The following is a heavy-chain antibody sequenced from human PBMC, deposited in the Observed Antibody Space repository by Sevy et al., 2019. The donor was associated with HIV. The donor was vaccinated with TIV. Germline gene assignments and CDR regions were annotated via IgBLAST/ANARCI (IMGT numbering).Heavy chain of an antibody. D-gene: IGHD1-26*01. CDR3: ARGDGTGRCFDS. CDR1: GYNFNNYY. CDR2: INPTSRST. V-gene: IGHV1-46*02. J-gene: IGHJ4*02. Sequence: ASVKVSCKASGYNFNNYYIHWVRQAPGEGLQWMGVINPTSRSTYYPPKFQGRVTMTRDTSTSTVSLDLSSLRSEDTAVYYCARGDGTGRCFDSWGQGTLVIVSS.